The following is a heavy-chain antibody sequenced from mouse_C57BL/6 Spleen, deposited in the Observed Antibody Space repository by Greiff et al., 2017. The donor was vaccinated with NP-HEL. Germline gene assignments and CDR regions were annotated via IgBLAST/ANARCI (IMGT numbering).Heavy chain of an antibody. V-gene: IGHV5-12*01. Sequence: EVQVVESGGGLVQPGGSLKLSCAASGFTFSDYYMYWVRQTPEKRLEWVAYISNGGGSTYYPDTVKGRFTISRDNAKNTLYLQMSRLKSEDTAMYYCASGGYWGQGTTLTVSS. CDR3: ASGGY. CDR2: ISNGGGST. J-gene: IGHJ2*01. CDR1: GFTFSDYY.